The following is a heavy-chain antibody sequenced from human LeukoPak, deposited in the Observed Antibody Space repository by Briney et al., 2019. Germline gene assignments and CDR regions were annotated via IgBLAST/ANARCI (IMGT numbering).Heavy chain of an antibody. CDR2: ISGSGGST. D-gene: IGHD3-16*02. CDR1: GFTVSSNY. J-gene: IGHJ4*02. V-gene: IGHV3-23*01. CDR3: AKGAYDYVWGSYRYPFDY. Sequence: SGRSLRLSCAASGFTVSSNYMSWVRQAPGKGLEWVSAISGSGGSTYYADSVKGRFTISRDNSKNTLYLQMNSLRAEDTAVYYCAKGAYDYVWGSYRYPFDYWGQGTLVTVSS.